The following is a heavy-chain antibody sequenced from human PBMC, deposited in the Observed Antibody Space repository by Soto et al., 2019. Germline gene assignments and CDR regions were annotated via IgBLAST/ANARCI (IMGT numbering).Heavy chain of an antibody. CDR3: ARSSGDYRPFDS. V-gene: IGHV3-48*03. CDR2: ISSSGGAI. CDR1: GFTFSSYE. D-gene: IGHD3-22*01. Sequence: PGGSLRLSCAASGFTFSSYEMNWVRQAPGKGLEWVSHISSSGGAIYYADSVKGRFTISRDIARSSLYLQMNSLRAEDTAVYYCARSSGDYRPFDSWGQGTLVTVSS. J-gene: IGHJ4*02.